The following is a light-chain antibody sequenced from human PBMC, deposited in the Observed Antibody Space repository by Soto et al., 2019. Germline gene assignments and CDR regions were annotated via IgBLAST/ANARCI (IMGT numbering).Light chain of an antibody. CDR3: QQYNSSLLT. V-gene: IGKV1-5*01. Sequence: DLQMTQSPSTLSASVGDRVTITCRASQSISSWLAWYQQKPGKAPKLLIYDASSLESGVPSRFSGSGSGTEFTLTISSLQPDDFATYYCQQYNSSLLTFGGGTKVDIK. CDR1: QSISSW. J-gene: IGKJ4*01. CDR2: DAS.